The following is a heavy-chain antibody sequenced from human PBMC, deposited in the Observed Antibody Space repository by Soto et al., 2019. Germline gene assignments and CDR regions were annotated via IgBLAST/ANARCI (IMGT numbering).Heavy chain of an antibody. CDR1: GYTFTTHY. CDR2: INPSGGRT. Sequence: QVQLVQSGTEVKKPGASVNVSCKASGYTFTTHYMHWVRQAPGQGLEWMGIINPSGGRTTYALKFKGRVTMTRDTSTNTVYVELTSLRSEDTAIYFCARAGENYGSGTFSPPLRYYFNSWGQGTLVTVSS. CDR3: ARAGENYGSGTFSPPLRYYFNS. D-gene: IGHD3-10*01. V-gene: IGHV1-46*01. J-gene: IGHJ4*02.